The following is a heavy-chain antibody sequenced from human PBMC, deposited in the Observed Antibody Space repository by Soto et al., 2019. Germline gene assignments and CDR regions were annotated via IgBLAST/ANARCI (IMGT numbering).Heavy chain of an antibody. CDR1: GGSVSSGSYY. V-gene: IGHV4-61*01. D-gene: IGHD4-17*01. CDR2: IYYSGST. J-gene: IGHJ5*02. CDR3: ARGGGYDYGLWWFDP. Sequence: TVSGGSVSSGSYYWSWIRQPPGKGLEWIGYIYYSGSTNYNPSLKSRVTISVDTSKNQFSLKLSSVTAADTAVYYCARGGGYDYGLWWFDPWGQGTLVTVSS.